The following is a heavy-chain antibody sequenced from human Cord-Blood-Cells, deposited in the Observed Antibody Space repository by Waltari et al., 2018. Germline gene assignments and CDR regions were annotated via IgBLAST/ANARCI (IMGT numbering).Heavy chain of an antibody. Sequence: QVQLQESGPGLVKPSQTLSLPCTVSGGSISSGGYYWRWIRQHPGKGLEWIGYIYYSGSTYYNPSLKSRVTISVDTSKNQFSLKLSSVTAADTAVYYCAGNSGSYLYAFDIWGQGTMVTVSS. CDR3: AGNSGSYLYAFDI. J-gene: IGHJ3*02. CDR2: IYYSGST. V-gene: IGHV4-31*03. CDR1: GGSISSGGYY. D-gene: IGHD1-26*01.